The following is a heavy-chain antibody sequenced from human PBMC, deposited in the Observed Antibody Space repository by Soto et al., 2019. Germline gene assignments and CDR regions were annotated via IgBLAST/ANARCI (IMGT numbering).Heavy chain of an antibody. D-gene: IGHD4-17*01. CDR3: TRGYGDYVRDY. CDR2: IRSKSNSYAP. Sequence: EVQLVESGGGLVQPGGSLKLSCAVSGFTFSGSAMHWVRQASGKGLEWVGRIRSKSNSYAPAYAASVKGRFTISRDDSKNPAYLQMNSLKTEDTAVYYCTRGYGDYVRDYWGQGTLVTVSS. CDR1: GFTFSGSA. V-gene: IGHV3-73*01. J-gene: IGHJ4*02.